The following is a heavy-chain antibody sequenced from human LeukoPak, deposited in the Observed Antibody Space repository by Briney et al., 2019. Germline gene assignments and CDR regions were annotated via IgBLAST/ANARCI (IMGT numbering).Heavy chain of an antibody. CDR1: GFTFSSYA. Sequence: GGSLRLSCAASGFTFSSYAMHWVRQAQGKGLEWVAVISYDGSNKYYADSVKGRFTISRDNSKNTLYLQMNSLRAEDTAVYYCARDRKWLVRGGYGMDVWGQGTTVTVSS. V-gene: IGHV3-30*04. D-gene: IGHD6-19*01. J-gene: IGHJ6*02. CDR3: ARDRKWLVRGGYGMDV. CDR2: ISYDGSNK.